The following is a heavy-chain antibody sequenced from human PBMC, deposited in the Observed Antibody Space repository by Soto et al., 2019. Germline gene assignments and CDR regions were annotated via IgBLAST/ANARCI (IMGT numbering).Heavy chain of an antibody. CDR1: GFTFSSFA. D-gene: IGHD1-1*01. Sequence: GGSLRLSCAASGFTFSSFAMHWVRQAPGKGPEWVAGISYHGNDKYYADSAKGRFTISRDNSKNTLNLQMNSLRAEDTAVYYCARSGGTTFDDWGQGTLVTVSS. V-gene: IGHV3-30*03. J-gene: IGHJ4*02. CDR3: ARSGGTTFDD. CDR2: ISYHGNDK.